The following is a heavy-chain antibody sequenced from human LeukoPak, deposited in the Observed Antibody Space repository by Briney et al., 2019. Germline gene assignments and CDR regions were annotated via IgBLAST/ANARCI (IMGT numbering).Heavy chain of an antibody. J-gene: IGHJ4*02. V-gene: IGHV1-8*03. Sequence: GASVKVSCKASGYTFTGYYMHWVRQAPGQGLEWMGWMNPNSGNTGYAQKFQGRVTITRNTSISTAYMELSSLRSEDTAVYYCAILNPIALFFDYWGQGTLVTVSS. CDR2: MNPNSGNT. D-gene: IGHD6-13*01. CDR3: AILNPIALFFDY. CDR1: GYTFTGYY.